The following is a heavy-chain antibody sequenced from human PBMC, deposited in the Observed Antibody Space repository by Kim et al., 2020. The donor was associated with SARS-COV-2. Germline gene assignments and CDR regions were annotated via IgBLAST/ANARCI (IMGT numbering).Heavy chain of an antibody. CDR1: GFTFDDYA. V-gene: IGHV3-9*01. CDR2: ISWNSGSI. CDR3: AKDQSGEIAAAGYYYYYGMDV. J-gene: IGHJ6*04. D-gene: IGHD6-13*01. Sequence: GGSLRLSCAASGFTFDDYAMHWVRQAPGKGLEWVSGISWNSGSIGYADSVKGRFTISRDNAKNSPYLQMNSLRAEDTALYYCAKDQSGEIAAAGYYYYYGMDVWGKGTTVTVSS.